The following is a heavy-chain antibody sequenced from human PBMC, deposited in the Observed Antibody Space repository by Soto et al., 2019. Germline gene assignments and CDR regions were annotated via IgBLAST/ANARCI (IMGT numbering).Heavy chain of an antibody. CDR1: GRTFYNYD. J-gene: IGHJ4*02. CDR3: ANRNYYHISGYTYPYFDN. CDR2: IGGSGDRA. V-gene: IGHV3-23*01. Sequence: EVQLMESGGGLVQPGGPLRLSCAASGRTFYNYDMSWVRQAPRKGLEWVSTIGGSGDRASYADSVKGRFTISRDNSRNTLYLQMNNLRAEDTAIYYCANRNYYHISGYTYPYFDNWGQGTLVTVSS. D-gene: IGHD3-22*01.